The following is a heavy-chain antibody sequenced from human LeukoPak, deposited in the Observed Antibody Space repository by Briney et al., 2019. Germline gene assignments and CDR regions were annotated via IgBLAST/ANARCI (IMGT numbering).Heavy chain of an antibody. Sequence: GGTLRLSCAASGFTFSSYGMNWVRQAPGKGLEWVSSISSSSSYIYYADSVKGRFTISRDNAKNSLYLQMNSLRAEDTAVYYCARAPYGSGSYSGSDYWGQGTLVTVSP. CDR3: ARAPYGSGSYSGSDY. J-gene: IGHJ4*02. CDR1: GFTFSSYG. V-gene: IGHV3-21*01. CDR2: ISSSSSYI. D-gene: IGHD3-10*01.